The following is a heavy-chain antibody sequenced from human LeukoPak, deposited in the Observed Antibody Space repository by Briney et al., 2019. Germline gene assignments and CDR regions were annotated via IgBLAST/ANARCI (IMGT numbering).Heavy chain of an antibody. CDR1: GYTFTGYY. CDR2: INPNSGGT. J-gene: IGHJ5*02. Sequence: ASVKVSCKASGYTFTGYYMHWVRQAPGQGLEWMGWINPNSGGTNYAQKFQGRVTMTRDTSISTAYMELSRLRSDDTAVYYCARVDTFASYNWFDPWGQGTLVTVSS. CDR3: ARVDTFASYNWFDP. V-gene: IGHV1-2*02. D-gene: IGHD5-18*01.